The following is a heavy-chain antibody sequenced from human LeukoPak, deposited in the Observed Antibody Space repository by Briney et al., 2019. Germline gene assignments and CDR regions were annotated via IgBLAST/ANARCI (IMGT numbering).Heavy chain of an antibody. J-gene: IGHJ4*02. CDR2: INHRGST. D-gene: IGHD1-26*01. Sequence: SETLSLTCAVNGGSFSRYYWSWIRQPPGKGLEWIGEINHRGSTNYNPSLKGRVTISVDTSKNQFSLKLSSVTAADTAVYYCARDVGATPGYFDYWGQGTLVTVSS. CDR3: ARDVGATPGYFDY. CDR1: GGSFSRYY. V-gene: IGHV4-34*01.